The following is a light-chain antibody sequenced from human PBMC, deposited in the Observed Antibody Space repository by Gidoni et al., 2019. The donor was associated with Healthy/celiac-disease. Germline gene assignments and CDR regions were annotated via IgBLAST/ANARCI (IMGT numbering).Light chain of an antibody. CDR1: SSDVGGYNY. J-gene: IGLJ1*01. CDR2: EVS. Sequence: QSALTQPASVPGSPGQSITISCTGTSSDVGGYNYVSWYQQHPGKAPKLMIYEVSNRPSGVSNRFSGSKSGNTASLTISGLQAEDEADYYCSSYTSSSRWVFGTGTKVTVL. CDR3: SSYTSSSRWV. V-gene: IGLV2-14*01.